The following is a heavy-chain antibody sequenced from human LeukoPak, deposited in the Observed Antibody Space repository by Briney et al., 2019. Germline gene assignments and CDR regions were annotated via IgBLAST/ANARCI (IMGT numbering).Heavy chain of an antibody. Sequence: GGSLRLSCAASGFTVSSNYMSWVRQAPGKGLEWVSVIYNGGSTYYADSVKGRFTISRDNSKNTLYLQMNSLRAEDTAVYYCARGVVPAARAYYYYYMDVWGKGTTVTVSS. CDR1: GFTVSSNY. CDR3: ARGVVPAARAYYYYYMDV. J-gene: IGHJ6*03. CDR2: IYNGGST. V-gene: IGHV3-53*01. D-gene: IGHD2-2*01.